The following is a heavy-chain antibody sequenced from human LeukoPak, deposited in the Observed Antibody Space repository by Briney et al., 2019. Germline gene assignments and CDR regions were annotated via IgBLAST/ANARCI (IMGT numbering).Heavy chain of an antibody. J-gene: IGHJ3*01. CDR2: IKQDGSEK. CDR3: ARVGSHDAFDF. V-gene: IGHV3-7*02. D-gene: IGHD2-15*01. CDR1: GFTFSNYW. Sequence: GGSLRLSCAASGFTFSNYWMSWVRQAPGKGLEWVANIKQDGSEKYYVDSVKGRFTISRDNAKNSLYLQMSSLRAEDTAVYYCARVGSHDAFDFWGQGTMVTVSS.